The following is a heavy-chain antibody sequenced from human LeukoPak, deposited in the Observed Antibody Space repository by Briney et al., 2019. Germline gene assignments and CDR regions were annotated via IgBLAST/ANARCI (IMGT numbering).Heavy chain of an antibody. CDR1: GFTFSSYA. V-gene: IGHV3-23*01. CDR3: AKDLSAGQWLVPGY. D-gene: IGHD6-19*01. Sequence: GGSLRLSCAASGFTFSSYAMSWVRQAPGKGLEWVSAISGSGGSTYYADSVKGRFTISRDNSKNTLYLQMDSLRAEDTAVYYCAKDLSAGQWLVPGYWGQGTLVTVSS. J-gene: IGHJ4*02. CDR2: ISGSGGST.